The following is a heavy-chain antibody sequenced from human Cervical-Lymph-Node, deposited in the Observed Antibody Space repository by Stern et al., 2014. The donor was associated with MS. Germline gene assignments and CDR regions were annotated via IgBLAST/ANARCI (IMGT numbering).Heavy chain of an antibody. CDR1: GGSISSGGYS. Sequence: QVQLQESGPGLVKPSQTLSLTCTVSGGSISSGGYSWSWIRQPPGKGLEWVGYIYHTGSTYYNPSLKSRLDISVDTSKNQFSLKVRSVTAADTAVYYCARIGDDDGDFRLCYGGQGTLVTVSS. CDR2: IYHTGST. D-gene: IGHD4-17*01. J-gene: IGHJ4*02. V-gene: IGHV4-31*03. CDR3: ARIGDDDGDFRLCY.